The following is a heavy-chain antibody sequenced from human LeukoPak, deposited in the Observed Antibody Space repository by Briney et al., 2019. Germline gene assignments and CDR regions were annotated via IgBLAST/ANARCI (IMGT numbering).Heavy chain of an antibody. V-gene: IGHV4-59*01. J-gene: IGHJ6*02. D-gene: IGHD3-3*01. CDR1: GGSISSYY. Sequence: SETLSLTCTVAGGSISSYYWSWIRQPPGKGLEWIGYVYYSGRTNYNPSLKSRATISVDTSKNQFSLKLSSVTAADTAVYYCARTFMESYYYCGTDVWGQGTTVTVSS. CDR2: VYYSGRT. CDR3: ARTFMESYYYCGTDV.